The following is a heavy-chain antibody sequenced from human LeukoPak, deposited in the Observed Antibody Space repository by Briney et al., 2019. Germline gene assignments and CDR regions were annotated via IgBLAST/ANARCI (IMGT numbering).Heavy chain of an antibody. D-gene: IGHD1-1*01. CDR1: GGSISSYY. Sequence: SETLSLTCTVSGGSISSYYWSWIRQPAGKGLEWIGRIYTSGSTNYNPSLKSRVTMSVDTSKNQFSLKVSSVIAADTAVYYCARQRSPPAYMDVWGKGTTVSISS. V-gene: IGHV4-4*07. CDR2: IYTSGST. CDR3: ARQRSPPAYMDV. J-gene: IGHJ6*03.